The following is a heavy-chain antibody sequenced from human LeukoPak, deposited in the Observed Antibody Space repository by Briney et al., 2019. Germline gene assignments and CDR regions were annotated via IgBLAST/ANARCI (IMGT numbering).Heavy chain of an antibody. V-gene: IGHV3-30-3*01. CDR3: ARAPYSSSWYYFDY. Sequence: GGSLRLSCAASGFTFSSYAMNWVRQAPGKGLEWVAVISYDGSNKYYADSVKGRFTISRDNSKNTLYLQMNSLRAEDTAVYYCARAPYSSSWYYFDYWGQGTLVTVSS. D-gene: IGHD6-13*01. J-gene: IGHJ4*02. CDR2: ISYDGSNK. CDR1: GFTFSSYA.